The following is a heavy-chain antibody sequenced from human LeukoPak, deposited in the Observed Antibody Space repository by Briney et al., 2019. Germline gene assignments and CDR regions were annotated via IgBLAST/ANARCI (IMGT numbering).Heavy chain of an antibody. V-gene: IGHV1-3*03. CDR3: ARDLFEQLVPLDY. J-gene: IGHJ4*02. D-gene: IGHD6-6*01. CDR2: INAGNGNT. Sequence: ASVKVSCKASGYTFTGYYMHWVRQAPGQGLEWMGWINAGNGNTKYSQEFQGRVTITRDTSASTAYMELSSLRSEDMAVYYCARDLFEQLVPLDYWGQGTLVTVSS. CDR1: GYTFTGYY.